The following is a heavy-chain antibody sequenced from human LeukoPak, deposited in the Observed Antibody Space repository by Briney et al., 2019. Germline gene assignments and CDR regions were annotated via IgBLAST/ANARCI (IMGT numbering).Heavy chain of an antibody. CDR1: GFTFSSYG. V-gene: IGHV3-30*02. CDR2: IRYDGSNK. Sequence: GGSLRLSCAASGFTFSSYGMHWVRQAPGKGLGWVAFIRYDGSNKYYADSAKGRFTISRDNSKNTLYLHMNSLRAEDTAVYYCAKDQAGRYCSSTSCYYYYYYYMDVWGKGTTVTVSS. CDR3: AKDQAGRYCSSTSCYYYYYYYMDV. J-gene: IGHJ6*03. D-gene: IGHD2-2*01.